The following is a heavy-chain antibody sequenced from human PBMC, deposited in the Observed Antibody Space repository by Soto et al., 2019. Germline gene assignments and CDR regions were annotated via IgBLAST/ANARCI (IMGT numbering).Heavy chain of an antibody. CDR3: ARAVPAAYYGMDV. CDR2: IYHSGST. V-gene: IGHV4-30-2*01. J-gene: IGHJ6*02. D-gene: IGHD2-2*01. CDR1: GGSISSGGYS. Sequence: TLSLTCAVSGGSISSGGYSWSWIRQPPGKGLEWIGYIYHSGSTYYNPSLKSRVTISVDRSKNQFSLKLSSVTAADTAVYYCARAVPAAYYGMDVWGQGTTVTVSS.